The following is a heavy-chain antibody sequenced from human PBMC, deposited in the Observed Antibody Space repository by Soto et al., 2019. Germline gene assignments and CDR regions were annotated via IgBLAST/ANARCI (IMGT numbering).Heavy chain of an antibody. D-gene: IGHD5-12*01. V-gene: IGHV3-74*01. CDR1: GFTFSAYW. CDR2: IKGDLITT. CDR3: ARGARGLYFIDV. J-gene: IGHJ6*03. Sequence: EVQVVESGGGLVQPGGSLRISCAASGFTFSAYWMHWVRQAPGKGLVWVSRIKGDLITTNYADSVKGRFTISRDNARNPVSLQIDSLRAEDTAVYYCARGARGLYFIDVWGKGTTVTVSS.